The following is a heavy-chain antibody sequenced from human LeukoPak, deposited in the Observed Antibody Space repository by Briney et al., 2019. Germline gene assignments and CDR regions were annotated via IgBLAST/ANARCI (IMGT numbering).Heavy chain of an antibody. CDR2: IYPGDSDT. V-gene: IGHV5-51*01. CDR3: ARQDAGSYGYFAY. J-gene: IGHJ4*02. CDR1: GYTFSSNW. D-gene: IGHD3-16*01. Sequence: GESLKISCKGSGYTFSSNWIGWVRQIPGKGLEWMGIIYPGDSDTRFSPSFQGQVTISADKSISTAYLQWSSLKASDTAMYYCARQDAGSYGYFAYWGQGTLVTVSS.